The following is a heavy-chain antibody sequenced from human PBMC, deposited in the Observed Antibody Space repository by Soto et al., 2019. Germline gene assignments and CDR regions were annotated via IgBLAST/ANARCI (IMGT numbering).Heavy chain of an antibody. J-gene: IGHJ5*02. V-gene: IGHV4-59*12. D-gene: IGHD6-25*01. CDR2: VYSSGST. Sequence: WTWIRQPPGKGLEWIGYVYSSGSTKYNPSLRSRVIISIDTSKDQFSLKLNSVTAADTAVYHCAREGPDSSALDPWGQGTLVTVSS. CDR3: AREGPDSSALDP.